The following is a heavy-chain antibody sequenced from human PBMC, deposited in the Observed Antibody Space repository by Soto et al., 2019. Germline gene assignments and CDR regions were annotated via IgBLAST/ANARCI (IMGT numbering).Heavy chain of an antibody. CDR2: IGGSGGPT. V-gene: IGHV3-23*01. CDR1: GFTFSIYA. Sequence: GGSLRLSCAASGFTFSIYAMNWVRQAPGKGPEWVSSIGGSGGPTYYADSVKGRFSISRDNSKNTLYLQMNSLRADDTAVYYCAKDRHVEIPTDWFDPWGQGTLVTVSS. D-gene: IGHD4-4*01. J-gene: IGHJ5*02. CDR3: AKDRHVEIPTDWFDP.